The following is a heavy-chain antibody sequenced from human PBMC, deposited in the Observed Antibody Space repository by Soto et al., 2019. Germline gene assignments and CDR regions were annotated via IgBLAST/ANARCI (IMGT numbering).Heavy chain of an antibody. CDR3: ARDLATMTHHAFDI. D-gene: IGHD5-12*01. CDR1: GYSFTSYA. J-gene: IGHJ3*02. Sequence: VASVKVSCKASGYSFTSYAMHWVRQAPGQRLEWMGWINAGNGNTKYSQKFQGRVTITRDTSASTAYMELSSLRSEDTAVYYCARDLATMTHHAFDIWGQGTMVTVSS. CDR2: INAGNGNT. V-gene: IGHV1-3*01.